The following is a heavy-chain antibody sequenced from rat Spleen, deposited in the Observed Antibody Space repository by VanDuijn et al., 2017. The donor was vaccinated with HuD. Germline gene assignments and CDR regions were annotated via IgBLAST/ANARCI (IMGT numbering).Heavy chain of an antibody. Sequence: EVQLVESDGGLVQPGRSLKLSCAASGFTFSDYGMAWIRQAPKKGLEWVATISSDGTNTYYRDSVKGRFTISRDNAKTTLYLQMDSLRSEDTATYYCARHPDYSNYFDYWGQGVMVTVSS. J-gene: IGHJ2*01. CDR3: ARHPDYSNYFDY. V-gene: IGHV5-29*01. D-gene: IGHD1-1*01. CDR1: GFTFSDYG. CDR2: ISSDGTNT.